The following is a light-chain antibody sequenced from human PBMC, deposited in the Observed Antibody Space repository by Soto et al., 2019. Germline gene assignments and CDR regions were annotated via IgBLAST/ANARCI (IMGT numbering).Light chain of an antibody. CDR2: SAS. CDR1: QGISSY. Sequence: DIKLNQSPSSLSATVGDRVTITCRVSQGISSYLNWYRQKPGKVPKLLIYSASNLQSGVPSRFSGSGSGTDFTLTISSLQPEDFATYYCQQSYSTHPLTFGGGTKVDVK. CDR3: QQSYSTHPLT. V-gene: IGKV1-39*01. J-gene: IGKJ4*01.